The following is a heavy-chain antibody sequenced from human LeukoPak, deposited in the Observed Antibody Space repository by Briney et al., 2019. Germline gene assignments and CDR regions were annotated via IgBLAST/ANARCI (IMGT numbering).Heavy chain of an antibody. J-gene: IGHJ4*02. V-gene: IGHV1-18*01. CDR3: ARGPYCSGGTCYSQYFGY. Sequence: ASVKVSCKASGYTFTSYGISWVRLAPGQGLEWMGWISAYNGNTNYAQKLQGRVTMTTDTSTSTAYMELRSLRSDDTAVYYCARGPYCSGGTCYSQYFGYWGQGTLVTVSS. D-gene: IGHD2-15*01. CDR1: GYTFTSYG. CDR2: ISAYNGNT.